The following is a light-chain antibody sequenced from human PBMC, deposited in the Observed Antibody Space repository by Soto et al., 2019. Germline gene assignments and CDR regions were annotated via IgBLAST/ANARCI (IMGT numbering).Light chain of an antibody. J-gene: IGKJ4*01. CDR1: ESISNY. CDR3: QQTFSNLLS. V-gene: IGKV1-39*01. Sequence: IQLTQSPSSLSASAGDRVTIACRASESISNYLSWYQLKPGEAPKVLIYSASTLRDGVPSRFSGTGSGTEFTLSISSFLPEDVATYFCQQTFSNLLSFGGGTKVEIK. CDR2: SAS.